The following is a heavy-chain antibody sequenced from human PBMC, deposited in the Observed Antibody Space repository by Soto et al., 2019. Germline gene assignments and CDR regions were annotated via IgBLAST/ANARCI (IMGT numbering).Heavy chain of an antibody. CDR1: RLTFSSYG. Sequence: QVQLVESGGGVVQPERSLRLSCTASRLTFSSYGIHWVRQAPGKGLEWVAVIWHDGSQKYYADSVRGRFTISRDNSKNTAYLQMNSLRAEDTAVYYCEGRDDPFHIWGQGTMVTVS. CDR2: IWHDGSQK. CDR3: EGRDDPFHI. V-gene: IGHV3-33*01. J-gene: IGHJ3*02.